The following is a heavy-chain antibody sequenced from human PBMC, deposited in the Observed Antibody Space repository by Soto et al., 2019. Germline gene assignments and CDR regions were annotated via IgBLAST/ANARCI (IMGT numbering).Heavy chain of an antibody. D-gene: IGHD1-1*01. CDR2: IWYDGSKT. J-gene: IGHJ6*02. CDR1: GITFNRNG. V-gene: IGHV3-33*01. CDR3: ARDRSAGDYFYYGMDV. Sequence: GGSLRLSCAASGITFNRNGMHWVRQAPGKGLEWVAVIWYDGSKTAYSDSVKGRFTISRDNAKNTLYLQMNRVRAEDTAIYYCARDRSAGDYFYYGMDVWGQGTTVTVSS.